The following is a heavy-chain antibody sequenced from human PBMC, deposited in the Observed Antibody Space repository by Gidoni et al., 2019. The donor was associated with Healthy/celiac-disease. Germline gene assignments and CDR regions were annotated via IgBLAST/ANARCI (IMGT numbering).Heavy chain of an antibody. CDR2: IYYSGST. CDR3: ARMTVTTDIDY. D-gene: IGHD4-17*01. J-gene: IGHJ4*02. V-gene: IGHV4-39*01. CDR1: GGSISSSSYS. Sequence: QLQLQESGPGLVKPSETLSLTCTVSGGSISSSSYSLGWIRQPPGKGLEWIGSIYYSGSTDYNPSLKSRVTISVDTSKNQFSLKLSSVTAADTAVYYCARMTVTTDIDYWGQGTLVTVSS.